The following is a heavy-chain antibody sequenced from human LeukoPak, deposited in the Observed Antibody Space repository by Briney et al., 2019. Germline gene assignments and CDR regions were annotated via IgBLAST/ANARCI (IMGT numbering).Heavy chain of an antibody. D-gene: IGHD6-19*01. J-gene: IGHJ3*01. CDR3: AKVEPVAALRGVFDV. Sequence: GGSLRLSCAASGFTFEDHAMHWVRLSPGKGLEWVSGLSWNSASVGYADSVKGRFTISRDNAKNSLYLQMNSLRDEDTALYYCAKVEPVAALRGVFDVWGQGTLVTVSS. CDR2: LSWNSASV. V-gene: IGHV3-9*01. CDR1: GFTFEDHA.